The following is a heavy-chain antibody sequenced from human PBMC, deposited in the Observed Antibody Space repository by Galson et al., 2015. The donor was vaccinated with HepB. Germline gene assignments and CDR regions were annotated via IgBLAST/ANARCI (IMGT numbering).Heavy chain of an antibody. V-gene: IGHV3-15*01. Sequence: SLRLSCAASGFTFSNAWMSWVRQAPGKGLAWVGRIKSKTDGGTTDYAAPVKGRFTISGDDSKNTLYLQMNSLKTEDTAVYYCTADSAHIVVVPAAQGTGDYYYYGMDVWGQGTTVTVSS. J-gene: IGHJ6*02. CDR1: GFTFSNAW. D-gene: IGHD2-2*01. CDR2: IKSKTDGGTT. CDR3: TADSAHIVVVPAAQGTGDYYYYGMDV.